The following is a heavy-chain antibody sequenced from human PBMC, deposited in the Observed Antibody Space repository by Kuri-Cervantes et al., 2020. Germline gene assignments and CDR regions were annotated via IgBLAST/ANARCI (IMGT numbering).Heavy chain of an antibody. V-gene: IGHV3-23*01. J-gene: IGHJ3*02. Sequence: GGSLRLSCATSGFSFSSFGMNWVRQAPGKGLEWVSAISGSGGSTYYADSVKGRFTISRDNSKNTLYLQMNSLRAEDTAVYYCATATPDSSGYYWLDAFDIWGQGTMVTVSS. CDR2: ISGSGGST. D-gene: IGHD3-22*01. CDR1: GFSFSSFG. CDR3: ATATPDSSGYYWLDAFDI.